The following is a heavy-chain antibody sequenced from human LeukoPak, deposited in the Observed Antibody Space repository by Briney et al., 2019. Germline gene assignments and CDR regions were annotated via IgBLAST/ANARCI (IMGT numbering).Heavy chain of an antibody. V-gene: IGHV3-21*01. D-gene: IGHD3/OR15-3a*01. CDR2: ITSSGSNI. CDR1: GFIFSSYT. Sequence: GGSLRLSCAASGFIFSSYTMNWVRQTPGKGLEWVSSITSSGSNIYYADSVKGRITISRDNAKNSLFLQMNSLRVGDTAVYYCARGLEVDYWGQGTLVTVSS. J-gene: IGHJ4*02. CDR3: ARGLEVDY.